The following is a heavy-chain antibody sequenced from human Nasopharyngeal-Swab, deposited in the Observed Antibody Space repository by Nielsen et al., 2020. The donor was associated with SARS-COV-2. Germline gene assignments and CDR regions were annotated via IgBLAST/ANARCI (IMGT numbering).Heavy chain of an antibody. Sequence: WIRQPPGKGLEWVSLISGDGGSTYYAASVKGRFTISRDNSKNSLYLQMNSLRTEDTALYYCAKGRGGMGTPQDATYYYYYYMDVWGKGTTVTVSS. V-gene: IGHV3-43*02. CDR3: AKGRGGMGTPQDATYYYYYYMDV. CDR2: ISGDGGST. D-gene: IGHD2-2*01. J-gene: IGHJ6*03.